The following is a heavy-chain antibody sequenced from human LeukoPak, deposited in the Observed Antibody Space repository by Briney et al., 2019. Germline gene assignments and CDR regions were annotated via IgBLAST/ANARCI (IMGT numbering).Heavy chain of an antibody. CDR1: GGTFSSYA. J-gene: IGHJ4*02. CDR2: IIPIFGAA. CDR3: ARSEAAAGLFDY. Sequence: SVKVSCKASGGTFSSYAISWVRQAPGQGLEWMGGIIPIFGAANYAQKFQGRVTITADESTSTAYMELSSLRSEDTAVYYCARSEAAAGLFDYWGQGTLVTVSS. V-gene: IGHV1-69*13. D-gene: IGHD6-13*01.